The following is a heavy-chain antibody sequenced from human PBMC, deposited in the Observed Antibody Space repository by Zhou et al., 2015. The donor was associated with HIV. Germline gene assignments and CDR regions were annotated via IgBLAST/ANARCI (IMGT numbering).Heavy chain of an antibody. CDR3: ARGRITMVRGSGGTTNAENYYYYGMDV. Sequence: QVQLVQSGAEVKKPGSSVKVSCKASGGTFSSYAISWVRQAPGQGLEWMGGIIPIFGTANYAQKFQGRVTITADESTSTAYMELSSLRSEDTAVYYCARGRITMVRGSGGTTNAENYYYYGMDVWGQGTTVTVSS. CDR2: IIPIFGTA. CDR1: GGTFSSYA. J-gene: IGHJ6*02. V-gene: IGHV1-69*12. D-gene: IGHD3-10*01.